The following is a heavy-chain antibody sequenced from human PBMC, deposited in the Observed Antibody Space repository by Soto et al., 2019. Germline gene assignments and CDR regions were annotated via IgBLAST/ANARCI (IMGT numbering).Heavy chain of an antibody. CDR2: ISYDGSNK. J-gene: IGHJ4*02. Sequence: GGSLRLSCAASGFTFSSYAMHWVRQAPGKGLEWVAVISYDGSNKYYADSVKGRFTISRDNSKNTLYLQMNSLRAEDTAVYYCARPGGHSGYTYWGQGTLVTVSS. V-gene: IGHV3-30-3*01. D-gene: IGHD2-2*02. CDR3: ARPGGHSGYTY. CDR1: GFTFSSYA.